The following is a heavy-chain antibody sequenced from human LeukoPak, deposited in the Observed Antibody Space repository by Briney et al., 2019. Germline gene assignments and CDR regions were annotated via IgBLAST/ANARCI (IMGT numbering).Heavy chain of an antibody. Sequence: PSETLSLTCAVYGGSFSGYYWSWIRQPPGKGLEWIGEINHSGSTNYNPSLKSRVTISVDTSKNQFSLKLSSVTAADTAVYYCARKGIAAADPVDYWGQGTLVTVSS. CDR3: ARKGIAAADPVDY. CDR1: GGSFSGYY. CDR2: INHSGST. D-gene: IGHD6-13*01. J-gene: IGHJ4*02. V-gene: IGHV4-34*01.